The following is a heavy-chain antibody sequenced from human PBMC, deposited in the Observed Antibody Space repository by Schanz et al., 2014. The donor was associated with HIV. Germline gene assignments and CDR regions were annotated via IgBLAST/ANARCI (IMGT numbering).Heavy chain of an antibody. J-gene: IGHJ6*02. CDR1: GYLFTNYG. CDR2: VSGYNANT. Sequence: QVQLVQSGAEVKKPGASVKVSCKTSGYLFTNYGVNWVRQAPGQGPEWMGWVSGYNANTEFARVFQGRVTMTRDTSTTTAYMELRNLRANDTAVYYCARRGLVGATLYYYYYGMDVWGQGTTVTVSS. D-gene: IGHD1-26*01. CDR3: ARRGLVGATLYYYYYGMDV. V-gene: IGHV1-18*01.